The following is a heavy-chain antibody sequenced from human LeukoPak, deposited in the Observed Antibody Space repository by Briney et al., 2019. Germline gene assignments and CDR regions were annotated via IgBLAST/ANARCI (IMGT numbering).Heavy chain of an antibody. D-gene: IGHD3-10*01. CDR1: GYTLTELS. V-gene: IGHV1-24*01. Sequence: VASVKVSCTVSGYTLTELSMHWVRQAPGKGLEWMGGFDPEDGETIYAQKFQGRVTMTEDTSTDTAYMELSSLRSEDTAVYYCATGGSPYYYGSGIPYYYMDVWGKGTTVTVSS. J-gene: IGHJ6*03. CDR2: FDPEDGET. CDR3: ATGGSPYYYGSGIPYYYMDV.